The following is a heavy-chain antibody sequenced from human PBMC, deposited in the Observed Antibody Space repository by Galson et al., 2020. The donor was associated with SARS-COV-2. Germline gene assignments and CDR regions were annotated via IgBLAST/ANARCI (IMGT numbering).Heavy chain of an antibody. V-gene: IGHV4-39*01. CDR2: IYYSGST. CDR1: GGSISSSSYY. Sequence: SETLSLTCTVSGGSISSSSYYWGWIRQPPGKGLEWIGSIYYSGSTYYNPSLKSRVTISVDTSKNQFSLKLSSVTAADTAVYYCAGHVNYDSSGYYLVWFDPWGQGTLVTVSS. J-gene: IGHJ5*02. D-gene: IGHD3-22*01. CDR3: AGHVNYDSSGYYLVWFDP.